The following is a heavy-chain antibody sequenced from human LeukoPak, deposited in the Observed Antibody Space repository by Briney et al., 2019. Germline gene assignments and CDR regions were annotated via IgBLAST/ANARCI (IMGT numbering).Heavy chain of an antibody. CDR1: GFTFRNYA. Sequence: GGSLRLSCAASGFTFRNYAMSWVRQAPGKGLEWVAGISGTGGTTYNADSVKGRFTISRDNSKNTLYLQMNSLRAEDAAVYYCAKALLTVAEGYFDPWGQGTLVTVSS. J-gene: IGHJ5*02. CDR2: ISGTGGTT. D-gene: IGHD6-19*01. V-gene: IGHV3-23*01. CDR3: AKALLTVAEGYFDP.